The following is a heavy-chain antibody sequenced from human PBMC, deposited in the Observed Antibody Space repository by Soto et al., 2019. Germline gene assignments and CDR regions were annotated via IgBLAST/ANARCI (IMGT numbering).Heavy chain of an antibody. D-gene: IGHD3-3*01. CDR2: RRYDGSNK. CDR1: GFTFSSYA. V-gene: IGHV3-33*01. Sequence: PRGSLRLSCAASGFTFSSYAMHRVRQAPGKGLEWVAVRRYDGSNKYYADSVKGRFTISRDNSKNTLYLQMNSLRAEDTAVYYCARGWTYYDFWSGRREGDAFDIWGQGTMVTVSS. J-gene: IGHJ3*02. CDR3: ARGWTYYDFWSGRREGDAFDI.